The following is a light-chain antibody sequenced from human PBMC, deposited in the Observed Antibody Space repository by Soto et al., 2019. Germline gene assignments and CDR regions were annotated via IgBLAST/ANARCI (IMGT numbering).Light chain of an antibody. J-gene: IGKJ1*01. CDR2: AAS. V-gene: IGKV1-27*01. Sequence: DIQMTQSPSSLSASVGDRVTITCRASQGISNYLAWYQQKPGKVPKLLIYAASTLQSGVPSRFSGSGSGTDFTLTISSLLPEDVATYYCQKYNSASWTFGQGTKVEIK. CDR1: QGISNY. CDR3: QKYNSASWT.